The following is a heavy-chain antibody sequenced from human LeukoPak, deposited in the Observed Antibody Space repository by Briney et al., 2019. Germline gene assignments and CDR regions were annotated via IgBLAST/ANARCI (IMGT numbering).Heavy chain of an antibody. J-gene: IGHJ5*02. CDR1: GGSISSYY. D-gene: IGHD3-16*02. CDR2: INHSGST. CDR3: ARGRGYDYVWGSYRPNWFDP. Sequence: SSETLSLTCTVSGGSISSYYWSWIRQPPGKGLEWIGEINHSGSTNYNPSLKSRVTISVDTSKNQFSLKLSSVTAADTAVYYCARGRGYDYVWGSYRPNWFDPWGQGTLVTVSS. V-gene: IGHV4-34*01.